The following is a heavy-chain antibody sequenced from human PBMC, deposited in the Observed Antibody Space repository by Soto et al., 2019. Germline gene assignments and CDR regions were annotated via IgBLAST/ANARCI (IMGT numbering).Heavy chain of an antibody. CDR1: GYTFTDYD. Sequence: QVRVVQSGAEVKKPGASVRVSCKTSGYTFTDYDINWVRQAPGQGLEWMGWVSPDHGNAGYAQQFEGSVTMTSDTPNITVVTGLTNLRSETTAGYYCAVTTGYWGQGTQVTVSS. D-gene: IGHD4-17*01. CDR3: AVTTGY. V-gene: IGHV1-8*01. J-gene: IGHJ4*02. CDR2: VSPDHGNA.